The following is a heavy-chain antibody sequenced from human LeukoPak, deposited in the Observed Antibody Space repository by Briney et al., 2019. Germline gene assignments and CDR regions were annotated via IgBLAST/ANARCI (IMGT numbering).Heavy chain of an antibody. CDR1: GFTFSSYA. Sequence: PGGSLRLSCAASGFTFSSYAMHWVRQAPGKGLEWVAVISYDGSNKYYADSVKGRFTISRDNSKNTLYLQMNSLRAEDTAVYYCASGIAAAGPTRWPGDYYYYGMDVWGQGTTVTVSS. CDR3: ASGIAAAGPTRWPGDYYYYGMDV. V-gene: IGHV3-30-3*01. D-gene: IGHD6-13*01. J-gene: IGHJ6*02. CDR2: ISYDGSNK.